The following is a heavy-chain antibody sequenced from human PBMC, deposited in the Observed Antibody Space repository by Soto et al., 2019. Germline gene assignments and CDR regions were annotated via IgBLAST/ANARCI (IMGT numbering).Heavy chain of an antibody. CDR1: GYTFTSYG. J-gene: IGHJ6*03. D-gene: IGHD2-2*01. CDR2: ISAYNGNT. Sequence: ASVKVSCKASGYTFTSYGISWVRQAPGQGLEWMGWISAYNGNTNYAQKLQGRVTMTTDTSTSTAYMELRSLRSDDTAVYYCAREGTLGYCSSTSCPRYYMDVWGKGTTVTVSS. V-gene: IGHV1-18*01. CDR3: AREGTLGYCSSTSCPRYYMDV.